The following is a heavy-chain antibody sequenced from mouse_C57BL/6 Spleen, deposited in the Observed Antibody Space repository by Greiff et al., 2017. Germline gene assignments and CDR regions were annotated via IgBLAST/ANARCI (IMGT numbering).Heavy chain of an antibody. CDR3: ATGNAMDY. CDR2: IDPSASYP. V-gene: IGHV1-50*01. CDR1: GYTFTSYW. Sequence: VQLQQPGAELVKPGASVKLSCKASGYTFTSYWMQWVKQRPGQGLEWIGEIDPSASYPNYNQKFKGKATLTVDTSSSTAYMQLSSLTSEDSAVYYCATGNAMDYWGQGTSVTVSS. J-gene: IGHJ4*01.